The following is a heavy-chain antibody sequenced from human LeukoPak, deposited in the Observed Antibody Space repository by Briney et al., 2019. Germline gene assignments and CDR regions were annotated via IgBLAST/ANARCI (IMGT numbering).Heavy chain of an antibody. CDR1: GFTFSSYG. CDR2: IWYDGSNK. V-gene: IGHV3-33*06. D-gene: IGHD4-17*01. Sequence: PGGSLRLSCAASGFTFSSYGMHWVRRAPGKGLEWVAVIWYDGSNKYYADSVKGRFTISRDNSKNTLYLQMNSLRAEDTAVYYCAKDHDLLSLRPPDYWGQGTLVTVSS. J-gene: IGHJ4*02. CDR3: AKDHDLLSLRPPDY.